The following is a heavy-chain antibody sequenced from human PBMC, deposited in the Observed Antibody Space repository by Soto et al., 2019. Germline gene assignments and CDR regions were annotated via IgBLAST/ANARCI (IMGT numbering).Heavy chain of an antibody. Sequence: SETLSLTCTVSGGSISSYYWSWIRQPPGKGLEWIGYIYYSGSTNYNPSLKSRVTISVDTSKNQFSLKLSSVTAADTAVYYCARLAVAGTGFDYWGRGTLVTVSS. V-gene: IGHV4-59*01. CDR2: IYYSGST. CDR3: ARLAVAGTGFDY. CDR1: GGSISSYY. J-gene: IGHJ4*02. D-gene: IGHD6-19*01.